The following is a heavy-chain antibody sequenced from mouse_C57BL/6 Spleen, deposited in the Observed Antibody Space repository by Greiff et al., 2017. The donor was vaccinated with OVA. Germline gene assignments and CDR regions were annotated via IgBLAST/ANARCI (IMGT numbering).Heavy chain of an antibody. CDR3: AREGYYGSSPRSFDY. J-gene: IGHJ2*01. CDR2: INPYNGGT. D-gene: IGHD1-1*01. V-gene: IGHV1-19*01. CDR1: GYTFTDYY. Sequence: EVQLQQSGPVLVKPGASVKMSCKASGYTFTDYYMNWVKQSHGKSLEWIGVINPYNGGTSYNQKFKGKATLTVDKSSSTAYMELNSLTSEDSAVYYCAREGYYGSSPRSFDYWGQGTTLTVSS.